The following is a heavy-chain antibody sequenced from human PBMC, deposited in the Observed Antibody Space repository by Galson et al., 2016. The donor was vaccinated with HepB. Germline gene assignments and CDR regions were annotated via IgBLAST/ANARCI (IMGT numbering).Heavy chain of an antibody. J-gene: IGHJ4*02. CDR1: GGSISSTDW. CDR3: ARFWNGMYFDF. CDR2: VYQNGNT. Sequence: SETLSLTCAVSGGSISSTDWWSWVRQPPGKGLEWIGEVYQNGNTNYKPSLKSRVTISVDKSKNQFSLRLSSVTAADTALYYCARFWNGMYFDFWGQGSLVTVSS. V-gene: IGHV4-4*02. D-gene: IGHD1-1*01.